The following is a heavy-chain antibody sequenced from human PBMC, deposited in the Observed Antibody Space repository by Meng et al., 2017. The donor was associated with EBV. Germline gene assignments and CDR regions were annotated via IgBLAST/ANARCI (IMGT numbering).Heavy chain of an antibody. D-gene: IGHD1-26*01. CDR1: GGSFSGYY. V-gene: IGHV4-34*01. J-gene: IGHJ4*02. CDR2: INHSGST. Sequence: QVQLQQWGAGPLTPSAXLSLTCAVYGGSFSGYYWIWIRQPPGKGLEWMGEINHSGSTNYNPSLKSRVTISVDTSKNQFSLKLSSVTAADTAVYYCAREGYSGSYYYWGQGTLVTVSS. CDR3: AREGYSGSYYY.